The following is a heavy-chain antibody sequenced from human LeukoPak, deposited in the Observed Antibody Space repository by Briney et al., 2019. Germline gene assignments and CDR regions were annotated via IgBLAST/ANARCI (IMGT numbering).Heavy chain of an antibody. V-gene: IGHV4-4*09. CDR2: IFTGST. CDR1: GGYISAYY. CDR3: ARRLRTYFDY. J-gene: IGHJ4*02. Sequence: SETLSPTCAVSGGYISAYYWNWTRQPPGKGLEWIGYIFTGSTTYNPSLKSRVTISVDTSKNQFSLKLSSVTAADTAVYYCARRLRTYFDYWGQGSLVTVSS.